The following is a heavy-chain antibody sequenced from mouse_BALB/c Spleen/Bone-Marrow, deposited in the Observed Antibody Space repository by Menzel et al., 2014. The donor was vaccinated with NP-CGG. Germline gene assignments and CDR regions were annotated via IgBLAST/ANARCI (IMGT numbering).Heavy chain of an antibody. D-gene: IGHD2-4*01. CDR2: IHYSGNT. V-gene: IGHV3-1*02. J-gene: IGHJ4*01. CDR3: ARGYDYGYAMDY. CDR1: GYSITSGYS. Sequence: VQLKQAGLVVVKPSQSLSLTCTVTGYSITSGYSWHWIRQFPGNKLEWMGYIHYSGNTNYNPSLKSRISITRDTSKNQFFLQLNSVTTEDTATYYCARGYDYGYAMDYWGQGTSVTVSS.